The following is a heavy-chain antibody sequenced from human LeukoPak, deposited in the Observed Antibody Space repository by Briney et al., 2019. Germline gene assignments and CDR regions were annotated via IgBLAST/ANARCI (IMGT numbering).Heavy chain of an antibody. CDR2: ISWNSGSI. CDR3: AKEAEPYGSGSYQLFDY. V-gene: IGHV3-9*03. CDR1: GFTFDDYA. D-gene: IGHD3-10*01. Sequence: PGRSLRLSCAASGFTFDDYAMHWVRQAPGKGLEWVSGISWNSGSIGYADSVKGRFTISRDNAKNSLYLQMNSLRAEDMALYHCAKEAEPYGSGSYQLFDYWGQGTLVTVSS. J-gene: IGHJ4*02.